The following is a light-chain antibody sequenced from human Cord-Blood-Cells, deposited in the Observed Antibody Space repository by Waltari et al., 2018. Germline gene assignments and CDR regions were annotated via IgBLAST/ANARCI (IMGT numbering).Light chain of an antibody. Sequence: EIVLTQSPGTLSLSPGERATLSCRASQSVSSSDLAWYQQKPGQAPRLLIYGASSRATGIPDRFSGSGSGTDFTLTISRLEPGDFAVYYCQQYGSSPWTFGQGTKVEIK. CDR1: QSVSSSD. J-gene: IGKJ1*01. CDR3: QQYGSSPWT. V-gene: IGKV3-20*01. CDR2: GAS.